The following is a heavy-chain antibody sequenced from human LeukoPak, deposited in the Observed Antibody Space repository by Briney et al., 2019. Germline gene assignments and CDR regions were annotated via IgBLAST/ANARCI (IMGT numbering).Heavy chain of an antibody. J-gene: IGHJ4*02. D-gene: IGHD3-16*01. CDR1: GGTFSSYA. CDR3: ARPRGWGDTHYSFNY. V-gene: IGHV1-69*05. CDR2: IIPIFGTA. Sequence: GASVKVSCKASGGTFSSYAISWVRQAPGQGLEWMGRIIPIFGTANYAQKFQGRVTIITDESTSTAYMELSSLRSEDTAVYYWARPRGWGDTHYSFNYGGQGPLATVSS.